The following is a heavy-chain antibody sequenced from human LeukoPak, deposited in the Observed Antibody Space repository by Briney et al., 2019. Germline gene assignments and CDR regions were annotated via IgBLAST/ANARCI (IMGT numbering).Heavy chain of an antibody. V-gene: IGHV3-33*01. J-gene: IGHJ4*02. CDR3: ARDPNNWGVNDY. CDR1: GFTFSGYG. CDR2: IWYDGSNK. Sequence: GGSLRLSCAASGFTFSGYGMHWIRQAPGKGLEWVAVIWYDGSNKYYADSVKGRFTISRDNSKNTLYLQMNSLRAEDTAVYYCARDPNNWGVNDYWGQGTLVTVSS. D-gene: IGHD7-27*01.